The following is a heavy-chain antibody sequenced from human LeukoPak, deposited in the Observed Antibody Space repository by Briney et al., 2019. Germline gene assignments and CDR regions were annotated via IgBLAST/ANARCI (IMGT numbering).Heavy chain of an antibody. J-gene: IGHJ4*02. Sequence: GGSLRLSCAASGFTFSSYDMNWVRQAPGKGLEWLSGISPRGGGTYYADSVKGRFTISRDDSKNTLSLQMNSLRVEDTAVYYCARDLAWGAFDYWGQGTLVTVSS. CDR3: ARDLAWGAFDY. CDR1: GFTFSSYD. V-gene: IGHV3-23*01. D-gene: IGHD7-27*01. CDR2: ISPRGGGT.